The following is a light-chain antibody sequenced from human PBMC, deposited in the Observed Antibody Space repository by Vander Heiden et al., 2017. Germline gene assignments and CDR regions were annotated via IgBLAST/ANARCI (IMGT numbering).Light chain of an antibody. CDR1: QSINSW. J-gene: IGKJ2*03. V-gene: IGKV1-5*03. Sequence: DIEMTQSPSTLSASVGDRVTITCRASQSINSWLAWHQQQPGKAPKLLIQKASTLQSGVPSRFSGSESGTEFTLIISSLQPDDFATYYCQQYNNYSLYSFGQGTKLEIK. CDR3: QQYNNYSLYS. CDR2: KAS.